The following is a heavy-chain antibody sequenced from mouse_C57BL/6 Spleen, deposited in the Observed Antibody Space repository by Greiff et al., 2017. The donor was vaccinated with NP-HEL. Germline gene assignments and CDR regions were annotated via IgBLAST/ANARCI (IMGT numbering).Heavy chain of an antibody. CDR1: GYTFTSYW. CDR3: ARGRIYDGYDGDSMDY. J-gene: IGHJ4*01. Sequence: QVQLQHPGAELVMPGASVKLSCKASGYTFTSYWMHWVKQRPGQGLEWIGEIDPSDSYTNYNQKFKGKSTLTVDKSSSTAYMQLSSLTSEDSAVYYCARGRIYDGYDGDSMDYWGQGTSVTVSS. D-gene: IGHD2-3*01. CDR2: IDPSDSYT. V-gene: IGHV1-69*01.